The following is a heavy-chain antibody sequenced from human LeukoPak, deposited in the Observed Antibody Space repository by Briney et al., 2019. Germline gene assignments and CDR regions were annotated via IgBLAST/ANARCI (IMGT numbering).Heavy chain of an antibody. CDR2: ISSSSSYI. Sequence: GGSLRLSCAASGFTFSSYSMNWVRQAPGKGLEWVSSISSSSSYIYYADSVKGRFTISRDNAKNSLYLQMNSLRAEDTAVYYCASVYDFWSGYWGFDPWGQGTLVTVSS. D-gene: IGHD3-3*01. J-gene: IGHJ5*02. CDR1: GFTFSSYS. V-gene: IGHV3-21*01. CDR3: ASVYDFWSGYWGFDP.